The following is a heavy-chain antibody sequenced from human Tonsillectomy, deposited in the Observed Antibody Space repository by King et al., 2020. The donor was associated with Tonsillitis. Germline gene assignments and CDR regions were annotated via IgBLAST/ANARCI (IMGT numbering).Heavy chain of an antibody. CDR1: GGSFSRYS. CDR2: IIPILHIT. V-gene: IGHV1-69*09. D-gene: IGHD6-6*01. CDR3: ARDPSIAAPYYFDY. J-gene: IGHJ4*02. Sequence: VQLVESGAEVKKPGSSVKVSCKASGGSFSRYSISWVRQAPGQGLEWMGRIIPILHITNYAQKFQGRVTITADKSTSTAYKELSSLRSEDTAVYYCARDPSIAAPYYFDYWGQGTLVTVSS.